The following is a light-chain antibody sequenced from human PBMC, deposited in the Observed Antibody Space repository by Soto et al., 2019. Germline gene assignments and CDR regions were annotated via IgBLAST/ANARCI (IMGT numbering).Light chain of an antibody. CDR1: QSLVHSKGNTY. CDR3: MQGTRSPYT. Sequence: ILMTQTPLSSPVTLGQPASLSFRSSQSLVHSKGNTYLSWLHQRAGQPPRLLISEISKRVSGVPDRFSGSGAGTDFTLKISRVEAEEVVYYYCMQGTRSPYTFGQGTKLEIK. J-gene: IGKJ2*01. V-gene: IGKV2-24*01. CDR2: EIS.